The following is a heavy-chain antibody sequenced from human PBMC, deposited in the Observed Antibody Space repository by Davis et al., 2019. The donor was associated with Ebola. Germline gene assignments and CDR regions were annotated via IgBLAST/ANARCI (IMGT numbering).Heavy chain of an antibody. CDR2: IKRKADGGTT. D-gene: IGHD5-18*01. J-gene: IGHJ4*02. CDR3: TTVGGYIYGQRDY. CDR1: GFAFSNAW. V-gene: IGHV3-15*07. Sequence: GESLKISCAVSGFAFSNAWMNWVRQAPGKGLEWVGSIKRKADGGTTDHAAPVKGRFTISREDSKNTLYLQMNSLKTEDTAVYYCTTVGGYIYGQRDYWGQGALVTVSS.